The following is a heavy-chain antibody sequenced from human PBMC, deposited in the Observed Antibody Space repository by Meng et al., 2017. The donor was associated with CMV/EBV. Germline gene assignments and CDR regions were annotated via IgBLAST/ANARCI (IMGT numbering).Heavy chain of an antibody. V-gene: IGHV2-5*02. Sequence: QITLKESGPTLVKLTQTLTLTCTFSGFPLSTSGVGVGWIRQPPGKALEWIALIYWDDDKRYSPSLKSRLTITKDTSKNQVVLTMTNMDPVDTATYYCARATRGDYFDYWGQGTRVTVDS. D-gene: IGHD3-10*01. CDR2: IYWDDDK. CDR3: ARATRGDYFDY. J-gene: IGHJ4*02. CDR1: GFPLSTSGVG.